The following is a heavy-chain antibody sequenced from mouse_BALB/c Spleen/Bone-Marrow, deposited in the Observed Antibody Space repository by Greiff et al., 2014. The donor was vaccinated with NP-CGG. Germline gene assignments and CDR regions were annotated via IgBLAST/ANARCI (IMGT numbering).Heavy chain of an antibody. CDR3: ARSSYGYDRQAYFFDY. D-gene: IGHD2-2*01. Sequence: EVQLVESGGGLVQPGGSRKLSCAASGFTFSSFGMHWVRQAPEKGLEWVAYISSGSSTIYYADTVEGRFTISRDNPKNPLFLQMTILRSEDTAMYYCARSSYGYDRQAYFFDYWGQGTTLTVSS. J-gene: IGHJ2*01. CDR2: ISSGSSTI. V-gene: IGHV5-17*02. CDR1: GFTFSSFG.